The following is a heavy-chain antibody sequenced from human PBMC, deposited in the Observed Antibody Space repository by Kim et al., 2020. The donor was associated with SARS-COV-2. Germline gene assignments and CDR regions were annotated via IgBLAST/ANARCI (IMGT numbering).Heavy chain of an antibody. J-gene: IGHJ6*02. V-gene: IGHV3-30*18. CDR3: AKDVSYYYYNMDV. CDR2: ISYDGDTK. CDR1: GFTFSSYG. Sequence: GGSLRLSCAASGFTFSSYGMHWVRQAPGKGLEWVAVISYDGDTKSYTDSVKGRFTISRDNSKNTLYLQMNSLRAEDTAVYYCAKDVSYYYYNMDVWGQGT.